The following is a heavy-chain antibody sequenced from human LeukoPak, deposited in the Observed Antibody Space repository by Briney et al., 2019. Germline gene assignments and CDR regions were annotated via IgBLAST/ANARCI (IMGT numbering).Heavy chain of an antibody. D-gene: IGHD5-18*01. J-gene: IGHJ3*01. CDR3: AKVEYSPRGPFDP. CDR1: GGSISSYY. V-gene: IGHV4-59*12. CDR2: IYYSGST. Sequence: PSETLSLTCTVSGGSISSYYWSWIRQPPGKGLEWIGYIYYSGSTNYNPSLKSRVTMSVDTSKNRFSLTLDSVTAADTAVYYCAKVEYSPRGPFDPWGQGTLVTVSS.